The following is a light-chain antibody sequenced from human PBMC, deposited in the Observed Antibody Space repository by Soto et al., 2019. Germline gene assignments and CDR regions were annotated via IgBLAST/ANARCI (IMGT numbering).Light chain of an antibody. Sequence: QSVLTQPASVSGSPGQSITISCTGTSSDVGSYNLVSWYQQHPGKAPKLIIYEDSKRPSGVSNRFSGSESGNTASLSISVLQTEDEADYYCCSYADSSTYVFGTGTKVTVL. J-gene: IGLJ1*01. V-gene: IGLV2-23*01. CDR1: SSDVGSYNL. CDR3: CSYADSSTYV. CDR2: EDS.